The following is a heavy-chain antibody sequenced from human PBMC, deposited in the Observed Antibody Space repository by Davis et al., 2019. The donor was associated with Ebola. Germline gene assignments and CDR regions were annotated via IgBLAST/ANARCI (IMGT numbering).Heavy chain of an antibody. V-gene: IGHV4-34*01. J-gene: IGHJ3*02. CDR2: VNRDGSS. CDR3: ARGPRAAFDI. CDR1: DGSFGGYF. Sequence: SETLSLTCAVYDGSFGGYFWSWIRQSPGKGLEWLGEVNRDGSSHDNPSLKSRVTISEDTSKNQFSLNMTSVTAADTAVYYCARGPRAAFDIWGQGTRVIVSS.